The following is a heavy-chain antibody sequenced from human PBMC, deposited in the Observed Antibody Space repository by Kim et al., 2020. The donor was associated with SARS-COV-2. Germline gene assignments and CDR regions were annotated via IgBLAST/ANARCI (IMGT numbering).Heavy chain of an antibody. CDR2: IRSKAYGGTT. Sequence: GGSLRLSCTASGFTFGDYAMSWFRQAPGKGLEWVGFIRSKAYGGTTEYAASVKGRFTISRDDSKSIAYLQMNSLKTEDTAVYYCTRGGGRPMVRGVIITPGRGYWGQGTLVTVSS. V-gene: IGHV3-49*03. D-gene: IGHD3-10*01. CDR1: GFTFGDYA. J-gene: IGHJ4*02. CDR3: TRGGGRPMVRGVIITPGRGY.